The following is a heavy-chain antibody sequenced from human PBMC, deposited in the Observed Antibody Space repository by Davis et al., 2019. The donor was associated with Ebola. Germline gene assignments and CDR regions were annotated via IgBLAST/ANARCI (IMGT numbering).Heavy chain of an antibody. D-gene: IGHD3-22*01. Sequence: PGGSLRLSCAASGFTFSSYWMHWVRQAPGKGLVWVSRINSDGSSTTYADSVKGRFTISRDNAKNTLYLQMNSLRAEDTAVYYCARKSYYYDSSGYYYYFDYWGQGTLVTVSS. CDR2: INSDGSST. J-gene: IGHJ4*02. CDR1: GFTFSSYW. V-gene: IGHV3-74*01. CDR3: ARKSYYYDSSGYYYYFDY.